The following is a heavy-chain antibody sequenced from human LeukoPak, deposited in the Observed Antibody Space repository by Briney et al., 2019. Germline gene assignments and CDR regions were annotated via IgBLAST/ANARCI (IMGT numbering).Heavy chain of an antibody. CDR1: GYSLSSSNW. D-gene: IGHD7-27*01. CDR3: ARIRDWGSSDY. Sequence: PSETLSLTCAVSGYSLSSSNWWGWIRQPPGKGLEWLGYIYYSGSTYYNPSLKSRVTMSVDTSKNQFSLKLSSVTAADTAVYYCARIRDWGSSDYWGQGTLVTVSS. J-gene: IGHJ4*02. V-gene: IGHV4-28*01. CDR2: IYYSGST.